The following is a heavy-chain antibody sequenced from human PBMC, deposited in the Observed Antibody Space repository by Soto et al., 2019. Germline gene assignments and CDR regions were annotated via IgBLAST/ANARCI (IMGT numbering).Heavy chain of an antibody. CDR2: TYYRSKWYN. CDR3: ARSTAMVRGVINYYYYGMDV. D-gene: IGHD3-10*01. Sequence: KQSQTLSLTCAISGDSVSSNSAAWNWIRQSPSRGLEWLGRTYYRSKWYNDYAVSVKSRITINPDTSKNQFSLQLNSVTPEDTAVYYCARSTAMVRGVINYYYYGMDVWGQGTTVTVSS. J-gene: IGHJ6*02. V-gene: IGHV6-1*01. CDR1: GDSVSSNSAA.